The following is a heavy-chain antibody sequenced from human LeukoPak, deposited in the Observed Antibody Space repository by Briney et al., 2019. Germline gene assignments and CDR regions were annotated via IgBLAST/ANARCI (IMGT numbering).Heavy chain of an antibody. CDR1: GYTFTSYY. D-gene: IGHD6-13*01. Sequence: ASVKVSCKASGYTFTSYYMHWVRQAPGQGLEWMGWINPKNAGTNFAQRFQGRVTMTRDTSISTVYMELSRLRSDDTALYYCARTLYIAAVPGGFDYWGQGTLITVSS. CDR2: INPKNAGT. J-gene: IGHJ4*02. CDR3: ARTLYIAAVPGGFDY. V-gene: IGHV1-2*02.